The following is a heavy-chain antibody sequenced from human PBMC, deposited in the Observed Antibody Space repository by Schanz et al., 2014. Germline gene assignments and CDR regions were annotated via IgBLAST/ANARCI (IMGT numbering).Heavy chain of an antibody. D-gene: IGHD5-12*01. Sequence: VQLVESGGALVQPGGSLRLSCSASGFTFRDHWMSWVRQPPGKGLEWVANIKGDSSEKNYVDSVKGRFTLSRDNAKKTMDLQMNSLRIEDTAVYYCARDPNSVNEIDYWGQGTLVTVSS. V-gene: IGHV3-7*03. CDR1: GFTFRDHW. CDR3: ARDPNSVNEIDY. J-gene: IGHJ4*02. CDR2: IKGDSSEK.